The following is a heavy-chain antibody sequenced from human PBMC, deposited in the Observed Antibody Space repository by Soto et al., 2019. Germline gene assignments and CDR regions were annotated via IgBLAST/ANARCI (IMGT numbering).Heavy chain of an antibody. CDR2: IYHSGST. CDR3: TSRYSGYDYDYYGMDV. J-gene: IGHJ6*02. V-gene: IGHV4-30-2*01. CDR1: GGSISSGGYS. D-gene: IGHD5-12*01. Sequence: SETLSLTCAVSGGSISSGGYSWSWIRQPPGKGLEWIGYIYHSGSTYYNPSLKSRVTISVDRSKNQFSLKLSSVTAADTAVYYCTSRYSGYDYDYYGMDVWGQGTTVTVSS.